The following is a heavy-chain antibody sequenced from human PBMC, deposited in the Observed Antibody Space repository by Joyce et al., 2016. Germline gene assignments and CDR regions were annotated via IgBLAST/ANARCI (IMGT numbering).Heavy chain of an antibody. CDR1: GGSVRSGSYY. V-gene: IGHV4-61*01. D-gene: IGHD2-21*02. CDR2: IFYTGTT. J-gene: IGHJ6*02. CDR3: ARVVVTAGSSYYYYGMDV. Sequence: QVRLQESGPRLVKPSETLSLTCTVSGGSVRSGSYYWSWIRQPPGKGLEWIRYIFYTGTTGYNPSLMSRLSISVDTSKNQFSLNLMSVTAADTAVYYCARVVVTAGSSYYYYGMDVWGQGTTVAVSS.